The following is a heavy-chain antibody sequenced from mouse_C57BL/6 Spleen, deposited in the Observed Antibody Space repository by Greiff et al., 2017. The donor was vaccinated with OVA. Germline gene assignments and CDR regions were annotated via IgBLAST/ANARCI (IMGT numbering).Heavy chain of an antibody. CDR2: IDPSDSYT. CDR3: ARGIYYGSSWAMDY. D-gene: IGHD1-1*01. V-gene: IGHV1-69*01. CDR1: GYTFTSYW. Sequence: QVQLQQPGAELVMPGASVKLSCKASGYTFTSYWMHWVKQRPGQGLEWIGEIDPSDSYTNYNQKFKGKSTLTVDKSSSTAYMQLSSLTSEDSAVYYCARGIYYGSSWAMDYWGQGTSVTVSS. J-gene: IGHJ4*01.